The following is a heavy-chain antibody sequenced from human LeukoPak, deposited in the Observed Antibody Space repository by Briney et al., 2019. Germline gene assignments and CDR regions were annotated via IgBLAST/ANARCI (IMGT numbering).Heavy chain of an antibody. Sequence: SETLSLTCTVSGGSISSYYWSWIRQPPGKGLEWIGYIYYSGSTNYNPSLKSRVTISVDTSKNQFSLKLSSVTAADTAVYYCARVSPDIVVVPAAIGAFDIRGQGTMVTVSS. CDR3: ARVSPDIVVVPAAIGAFDI. CDR2: IYYSGST. CDR1: GGSISSYY. V-gene: IGHV4-59*01. D-gene: IGHD2-2*01. J-gene: IGHJ3*02.